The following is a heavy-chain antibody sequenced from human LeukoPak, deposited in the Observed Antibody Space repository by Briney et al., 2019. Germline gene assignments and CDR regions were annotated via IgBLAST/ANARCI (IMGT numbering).Heavy chain of an antibody. CDR2: ISSSGSTI. D-gene: IGHD3-3*01. CDR1: GFTFSDYY. Sequence: PGGSLRLSCAASGFTFSDYYMSWIRQAPGKGLEWVSYISSSGSTIYYADSVKGRFTISRDNAKNSLYLQMNNLRAEDTAVYYCASSKYYDFWSGYQYWGQGTLVTVSS. V-gene: IGHV3-11*04. J-gene: IGHJ4*02. CDR3: ASSKYYDFWSGYQY.